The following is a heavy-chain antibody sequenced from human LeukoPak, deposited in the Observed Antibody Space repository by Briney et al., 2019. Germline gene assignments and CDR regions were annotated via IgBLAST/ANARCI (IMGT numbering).Heavy chain of an antibody. J-gene: IGHJ4*02. CDR1: GFSFSSFV. V-gene: IGHV3-23*01. D-gene: IGHD3-10*01. CDR3: AKISGSGSSHSDS. CDR2: IGGSGGGT. Sequence: GGSLRLSCAASGFSFSSFVMNWVRQAPVKGLEWVSSIGGSGGGTYYADSVKGRFTISRDNSKNTLYLLMNTLRGDDTAVYYCAKISGSGSSHSDSWGQGTLVTVSS.